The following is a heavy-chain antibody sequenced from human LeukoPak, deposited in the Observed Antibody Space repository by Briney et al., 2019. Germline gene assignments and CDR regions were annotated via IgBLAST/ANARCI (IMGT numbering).Heavy chain of an antibody. CDR3: ASDFAERWLQYTNYYYYGMDV. D-gene: IGHD5-24*01. Sequence: GGSLRLSCAASGFTFSSYELNWVRQAPGKGLEWVSYISSSGSTIYYADSVKGRFTISRDNAKNSLYLQMNSLRAEDTAVYYCASDFAERWLQYTNYYYYGMDVWGQGTTVTVSS. V-gene: IGHV3-48*03. CDR2: ISSSGSTI. CDR1: GFTFSSYE. J-gene: IGHJ6*02.